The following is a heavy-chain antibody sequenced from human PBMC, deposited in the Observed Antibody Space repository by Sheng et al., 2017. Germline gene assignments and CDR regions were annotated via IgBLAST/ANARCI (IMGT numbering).Heavy chain of an antibody. CDR3: AKDNSNSAGPLYS. Sequence: QVQLVQSGPDVKKPGASVKVSCKASGYTFSHHGISWVRQAPGQGLEWMGWISPYNGNTNYAQEFQGRVTLTTDTSTDTAYMELRSLTSDDTAVYYCAKDNSNSAGPLYSWGQGSLVIVSS. D-gene: IGHD4-4*01. CDR2: ISPYNGNT. CDR1: GYTFSHHG. J-gene: IGHJ5*02. V-gene: IGHV1-18*01.